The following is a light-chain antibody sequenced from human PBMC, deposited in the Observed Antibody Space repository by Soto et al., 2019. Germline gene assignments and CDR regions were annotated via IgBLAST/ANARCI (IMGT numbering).Light chain of an antibody. CDR2: GAY. Sequence: IVMTQSPATLSVSPGEGATLFCRASQSVSSNLAWYQQRPGQAPRLLIFGAYTRATGIPARFSGSGSGTEFTLIISSLQSEDSAVYFCQQYNNWPPLTFGGGTKVEIK. CDR1: QSVSSN. J-gene: IGKJ4*01. CDR3: QQYNNWPPLT. V-gene: IGKV3D-15*01.